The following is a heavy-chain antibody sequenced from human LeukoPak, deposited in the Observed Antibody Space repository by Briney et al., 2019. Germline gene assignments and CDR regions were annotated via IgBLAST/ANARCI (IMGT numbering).Heavy chain of an antibody. V-gene: IGHV4-38-2*02. CDR3: ARQRMLGARNYFDY. D-gene: IGHD1-26*01. CDR1: GYSISSGYY. J-gene: IGHJ4*02. CDR2: IYHSGST. Sequence: SETLSLTCTVSGYSISSGYYWGWIRQPPGKGLEWIGSIYHSGSTYYNPSLKSRVTISVDTSKNQFSLKLSSVTAADTAVYYCARQRMLGARNYFDYWGQGTLVTVSS.